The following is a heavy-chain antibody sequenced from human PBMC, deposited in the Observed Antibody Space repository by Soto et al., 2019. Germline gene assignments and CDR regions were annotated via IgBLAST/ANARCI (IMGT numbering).Heavy chain of an antibody. CDR1: GFTFSSYA. J-gene: IGHJ6*03. V-gene: IGHV3-64*01. Sequence: GGSLRLSCAASGFTFSSYAMHWVRQAPGKGLENVSAISSNGGSTYYANSVKGRFTISRDNSKNTLYLQMGSLRAEDMAVYYCARDHGCTVTTCVAPDYYYYMDVWGKGTTVTVSS. CDR2: ISSNGGST. CDR3: ARDHGCTVTTCVAPDYYYYMDV. D-gene: IGHD4-4*01.